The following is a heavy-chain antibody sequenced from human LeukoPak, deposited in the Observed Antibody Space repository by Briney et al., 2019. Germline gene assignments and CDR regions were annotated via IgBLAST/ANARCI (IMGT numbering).Heavy chain of an antibody. V-gene: IGHV1-2*02. D-gene: IGHD3-22*01. CDR2: INPNSGCT. CDR3: ARDQRDYYDSSGYYYVGAFDI. J-gene: IGHJ3*02. CDR1: GYTFTGYY. Sequence: GASVKVSCKASGYTFTGYYMHWVRQAPGQGLEWMGWINPNSGCTNYAQKFQGRVTMTRDTSISTAYMELSRLRSDDTAVYYCARDQRDYYDSSGYYYVGAFDIWGQGTMVTVSS.